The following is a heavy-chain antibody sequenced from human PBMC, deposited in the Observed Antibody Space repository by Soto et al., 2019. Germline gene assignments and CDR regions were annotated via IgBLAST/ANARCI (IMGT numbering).Heavy chain of an antibody. D-gene: IGHD6-19*01. CDR3: ARAVGDPLYYLDY. V-gene: IGHV4-59*08. CDR1: SDSISSYY. Sequence: QVQLQESGPGLVRPSETLSFTCTVSSDSISSYYWIWIRQSPGKGLEWIGYTDYSGNTNYNPSLKSRVNISGDTSKNQFSLRLSSVTAADTAVYYCARAVGDPLYYLDYWGQGTLVTVSS. CDR2: TDYSGNT. J-gene: IGHJ4*02.